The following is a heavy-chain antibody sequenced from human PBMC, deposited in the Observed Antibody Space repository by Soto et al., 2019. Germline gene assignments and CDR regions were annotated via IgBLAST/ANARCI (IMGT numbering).Heavy chain of an antibody. D-gene: IGHD5-12*01. CDR2: IYYSGST. J-gene: IGHJ4*02. Sequence: SETLSLTCTVSGGSISSGGYYWSWIRQHPGKGLEWIGYIYYSGSTYYNPSLKSRVTISVDTSKNQFSLKLSSVTAADTAVYYCARVSLVNIVAKCFDYWGQGTLVTVSS. V-gene: IGHV4-31*03. CDR1: GGSISSGGYY. CDR3: ARVSLVNIVAKCFDY.